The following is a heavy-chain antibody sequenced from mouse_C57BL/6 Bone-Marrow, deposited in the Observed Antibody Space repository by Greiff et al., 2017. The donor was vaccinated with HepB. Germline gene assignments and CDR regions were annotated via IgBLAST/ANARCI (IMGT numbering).Heavy chain of an antibody. J-gene: IGHJ1*03. CDR3: ARSDYYGSSYYWYFDV. CDR2: IDPANGNT. Sequence: VQLQQSVAELVRPGASVKLSCTASGFNIKNTYMHWVKQRPEQGLEWIGRIDPANGNTKYAQKFQGKATITADTSSNTAYLQLSSLTSEDTAIYYCARSDYYGSSYYWYFDVWGTGTTVTVSS. V-gene: IGHV14-3*01. CDR1: GFNIKNTY. D-gene: IGHD1-1*01.